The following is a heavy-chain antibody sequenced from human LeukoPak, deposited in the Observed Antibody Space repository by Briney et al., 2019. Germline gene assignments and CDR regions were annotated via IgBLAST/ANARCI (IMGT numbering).Heavy chain of an antibody. V-gene: IGHV4-39*01. D-gene: IGHD4-23*01. CDR1: GGSISSSSYY. CDR2: IYYSGST. CDR3: ARRGIFYGGKAFDI. J-gene: IGHJ3*02. Sequence: SETLSPTCTVSGGSISSSSYYWGWIRQPPGKGLEWIGSIYYSGSTYDNPSLKSRVTISVDTPKNQFSLKLSSVTAADTAVYYCARRGIFYGGKAFDIWGQGTMVTVSS.